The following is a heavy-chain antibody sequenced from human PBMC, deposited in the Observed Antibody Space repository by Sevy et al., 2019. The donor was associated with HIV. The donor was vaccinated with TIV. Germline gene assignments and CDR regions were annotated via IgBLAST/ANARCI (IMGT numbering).Heavy chain of an antibody. V-gene: IGHV4-34*01. CDR3: ARWRGTRITMIVVVVTGYFDY. D-gene: IGHD3-22*01. CDR1: GGSFSGYS. CDR2: INHSGST. Sequence: SETLSLTCGVYGGSFSGYSWSWIRQPPGKGLEWIGEINHSGSTNYNPSLKSRVTISVDTSKNQFSLKLGSVTAADTAVYYCARWRGTRITMIVVVVTGYFDYWGQGTLVTVSS. J-gene: IGHJ4*02.